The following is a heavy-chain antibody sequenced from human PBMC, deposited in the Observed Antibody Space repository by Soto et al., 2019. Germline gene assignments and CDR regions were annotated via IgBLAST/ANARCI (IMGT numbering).Heavy chain of an antibody. D-gene: IGHD2-2*03. Sequence: SGPTLVNPTQTLTLTCTFSGFSLSTSGVGVGWIRQPPGKALEWLALIYWNDDKRYSPSLKSRLTITKDTSKNQVVLTMTNMDPVDTATYYCAHRPGYCSSTSCYSFDPWGQGTPVTVSS. V-gene: IGHV2-5*01. CDR2: IYWNDDK. CDR1: GFSLSTSGVG. CDR3: AHRPGYCSSTSCYSFDP. J-gene: IGHJ5*02.